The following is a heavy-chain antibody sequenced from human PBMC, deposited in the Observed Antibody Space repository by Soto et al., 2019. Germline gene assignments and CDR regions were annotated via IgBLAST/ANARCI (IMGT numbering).Heavy chain of an antibody. D-gene: IGHD4-17*01. J-gene: IGHJ6*02. CDR3: ARVSDYGDNYYYYYGMDV. Sequence: GASVKASCKSSGGTFSSYTISWVRQAPGQGLEWMGRIIPILGIANYAQKFQGRVTITADKSTSTAYMELSSLRSEDTAVYYCARVSDYGDNYYYYYGMDVWGQATTVTVSS. CDR2: IIPILGIA. V-gene: IGHV1-69*02. CDR1: GGTFSSYT.